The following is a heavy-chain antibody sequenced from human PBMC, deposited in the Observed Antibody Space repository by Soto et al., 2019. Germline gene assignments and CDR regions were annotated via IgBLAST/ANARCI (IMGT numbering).Heavy chain of an antibody. CDR2: SYWDDSK. CDR3: THKGYGDYPLDY. V-gene: IGHV2-5*02. CDR1: EFSLTTSGVG. J-gene: IGHJ4*02. Sequence: QITLKESDPTLLILTQTLTLTCTFSEFSLTTSGVGVGWIRQPPGKALEWLAVSYWDDSKHYSPSLKSRLPITKDTSKNQVVLTMTNMDPVDTATYYGTHKGYGDYPLDYWGQGTLVTVSS. D-gene: IGHD4-17*01.